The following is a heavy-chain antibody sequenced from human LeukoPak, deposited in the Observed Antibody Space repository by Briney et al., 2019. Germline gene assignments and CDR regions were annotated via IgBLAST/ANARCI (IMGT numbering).Heavy chain of an antibody. Sequence: SETLSLTCAVSGGSISAYYWSWIRQPPGKGLEWIGYISYSGSTDYNPSLKSRVTISIDTSTNQFSLKLSSVTAADTAVYYCARTAYARFFDLWGRGTLVTVSS. J-gene: IGHJ2*01. V-gene: IGHV4-59*01. CDR1: GGSISAYY. CDR2: ISYSGST. D-gene: IGHD2-21*01. CDR3: ARTAYARFFDL.